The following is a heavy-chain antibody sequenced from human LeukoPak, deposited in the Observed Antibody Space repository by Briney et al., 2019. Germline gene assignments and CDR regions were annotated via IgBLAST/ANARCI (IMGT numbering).Heavy chain of an antibody. CDR1: GYSFTSYL. CDR2: IYPGDSDT. D-gene: IGHD4-11*01. Sequence: GESLKTSRKSSGYSFTSYLIGWVRQMPGKVLEWMGIIYPGDSDTRYSPSFQGQVTISADKSISTAYLQWSSLKASDTAMYYCARGAYSNWFDPWGQGTLVTVSS. J-gene: IGHJ5*02. CDR3: ARGAYSNWFDP. V-gene: IGHV5-51*01.